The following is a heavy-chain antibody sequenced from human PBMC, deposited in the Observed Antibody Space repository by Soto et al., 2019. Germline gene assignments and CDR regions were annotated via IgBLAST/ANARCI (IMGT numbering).Heavy chain of an antibody. D-gene: IGHD3-22*01. V-gene: IGHV3-48*02. CDR2: ISSSSSTI. J-gene: IGHJ1*01. CDR3: GRDPDYYDSGGYYPEYFQH. Sequence: EVQLVESGGGLVQPGGSLRLSCAASGFTFSSYSMNWVRQAPGKGLEWVSYISSSSSTIYYADSVKGRFTISRDNAKNSLYLQMNSLRDEDTAVYYCGRDPDYYDSGGYYPEYFQHWGQGTLVTVSS. CDR1: GFTFSSYS.